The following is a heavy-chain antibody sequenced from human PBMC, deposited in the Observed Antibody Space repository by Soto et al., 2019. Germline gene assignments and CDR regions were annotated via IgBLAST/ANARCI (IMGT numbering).Heavy chain of an antibody. D-gene: IGHD2-15*01. CDR1: GGTFSSYA. CDR2: IIPIFGTA. Sequence: GXSVKVSCKASGGTFSSYAISWVRQAPGQGLEWMGGIIPIFGTANYAQKFQGRVTITADESTSTAYMELSSLRSEDTAVYYCAREDCSGGSCYLGPYYYCGMDVWGQGTTVTVSS. J-gene: IGHJ6*02. V-gene: IGHV1-69*13. CDR3: AREDCSGGSCYLGPYYYCGMDV.